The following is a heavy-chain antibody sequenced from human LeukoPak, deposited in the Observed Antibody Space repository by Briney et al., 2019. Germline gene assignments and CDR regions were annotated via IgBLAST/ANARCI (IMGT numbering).Heavy chain of an antibody. V-gene: IGHV4-31*03. CDR2: IYYSGSN. D-gene: IGHD3-9*01. J-gene: IGHJ4*02. CDR1: GGSISSGGYY. CDR3: ASGDVLRYFDWLRFDY. Sequence: SETLSLTCTVSGGSISSGGYYWSWIPQHPGKGLEWIRYIYYSGSNYYNPSLKSRVTIAVDTSKNQFSLKLSSVTAADTAVYYCASGDVLRYFDWLRFDYWGQGTLVTVSS.